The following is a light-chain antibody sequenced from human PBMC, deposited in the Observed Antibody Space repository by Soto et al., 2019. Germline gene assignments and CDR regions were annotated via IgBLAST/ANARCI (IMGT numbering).Light chain of an antibody. J-gene: IGKJ4*01. V-gene: IGKV1-27*01. CDR3: HKYNSFPPT. CDR2: DAS. CDR1: QDITID. Sequence: QMTQSPSSLSASVGDTVTITCRASQDITIDVAWYQQKPGKPPSLLISDASTLHSGVPSRFSCSGYATDFTLTISNLQPEDVATYYCHKYNSFPPTFGGGTKVDVK.